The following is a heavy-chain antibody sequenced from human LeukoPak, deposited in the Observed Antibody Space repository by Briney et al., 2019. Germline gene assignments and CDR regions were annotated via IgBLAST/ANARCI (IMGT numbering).Heavy chain of an antibody. Sequence: PGGSLRLSCAASGFTVSSNYMSWVRQAPGKGLEWVSVIYAGGSTFYADSVKGRFTISRDNSKNTLYLQMNSLRAEDTAVYFCAREVSGSYYNWGQGTLVTVPS. CDR1: GFTVSSNY. D-gene: IGHD1-26*01. CDR2: IYAGGST. V-gene: IGHV3-53*01. J-gene: IGHJ4*02. CDR3: AREVSGSYYN.